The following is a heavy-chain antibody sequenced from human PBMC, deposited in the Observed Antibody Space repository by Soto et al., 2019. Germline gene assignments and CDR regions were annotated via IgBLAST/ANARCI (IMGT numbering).Heavy chain of an antibody. CDR2: ISYDSTKT. D-gene: IGHD1-26*01. CDR1: GFTFNSYG. Sequence: PGGSLRLSCAASGFTFNSYGMHWVRQCPGNGLEWVAFISYDSTKTYYADSVKGRFTISRDNSNSALYVQMSSLTGEDTAVYYCARTRSAWSDFHYYSLDVWGQGTTVTVSS. CDR3: ARTRSAWSDFHYYSLDV. V-gene: IGHV3-30*03. J-gene: IGHJ6*02.